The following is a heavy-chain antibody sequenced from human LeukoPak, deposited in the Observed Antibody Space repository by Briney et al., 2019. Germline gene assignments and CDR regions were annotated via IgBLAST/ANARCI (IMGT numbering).Heavy chain of an antibody. Sequence: PSETLCLTCAVYGGSFSGYYWSWIRQPPGKGLECIWEINQSGSTNFNQSLKSRVTISVDTSKNQSSLKLSSVTAADTAVYYCARSTPSSGQLFWGNWGQGTLVTVSS. V-gene: IGHV4-34*01. CDR1: GGSFSGYY. CDR3: ARSTPSSGQLFWGN. CDR2: INQSGST. J-gene: IGHJ4*02. D-gene: IGHD3-22*01.